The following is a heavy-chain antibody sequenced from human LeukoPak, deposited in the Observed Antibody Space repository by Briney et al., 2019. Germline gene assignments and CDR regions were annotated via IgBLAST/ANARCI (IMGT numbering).Heavy chain of an antibody. CDR2: IYYSGRT. D-gene: IGHD3-3*01. V-gene: IGHV4-39*07. Sequence: ASETLSLTCTVSGGSISSSSYYRGWIRQPPGKGLEWIGSIYYSGRTYYNPSLKSRVTISVDTSKNQFSLKLSSVTAADTAVYYCARDRSGGDYWGQGTLVTVSS. CDR3: ARDRSGGDY. CDR1: GGSISSSSYY. J-gene: IGHJ4*02.